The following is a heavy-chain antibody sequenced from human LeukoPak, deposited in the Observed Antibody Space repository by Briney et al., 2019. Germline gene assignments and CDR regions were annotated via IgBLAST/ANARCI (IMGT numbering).Heavy chain of an antibody. CDR1: GFTVSNSD. V-gene: IGHV4-30-2*01. J-gene: IGHJ6*02. CDR3: ARAPYYYDSSGYYYVHYYYGMDV. Sequence: LRLSCEASGFTVSNSDMSWIRQPPGKGLEWIGYIYHSESTYYNPSLKSRVTISVDRSKNQFSLKLSSVTAADTAVYYCARAPYYYDSSGYYYVHYYYGMDVWGQGTTVTVSS. D-gene: IGHD3-22*01. CDR2: IYHSEST.